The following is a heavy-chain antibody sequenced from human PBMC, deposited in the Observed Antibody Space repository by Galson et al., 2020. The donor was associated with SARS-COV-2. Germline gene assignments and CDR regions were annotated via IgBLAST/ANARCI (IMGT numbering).Heavy chain of an antibody. D-gene: IGHD6-13*01. Sequence: GGSLRLSCAASGFTFSSYAMHWVRQAPGKGLEWVAVISYDGSNKYYADSVKGRFTISRDNSKNTLYLQMNSLRAEDTAVYYCARDDPSSWEAFDIWGKGTMVTVSS. CDR2: ISYDGSNK. CDR3: ARDDPSSWEAFDI. V-gene: IGHV3-30*04. J-gene: IGHJ3*02. CDR1: GFTFSSYA.